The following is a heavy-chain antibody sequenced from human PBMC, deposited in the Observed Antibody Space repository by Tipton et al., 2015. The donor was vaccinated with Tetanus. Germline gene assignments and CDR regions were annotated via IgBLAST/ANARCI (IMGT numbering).Heavy chain of an antibody. CDR2: IIPLFRTK. CDR1: GGTFSSYA. Sequence: VQLVQSGPEVKKPGSSVKVSCKVSGGTFSSYAISWVRQAPGQGLEWMGGIIPLFRTKNYAQKFQGRVTITADESTNTAYMELRSLRSDDAALYYCARGGSHFDYWGQGTLVTVSS. D-gene: IGHD1-26*01. J-gene: IGHJ4*02. CDR3: ARGGSHFDY. V-gene: IGHV1-69*01.